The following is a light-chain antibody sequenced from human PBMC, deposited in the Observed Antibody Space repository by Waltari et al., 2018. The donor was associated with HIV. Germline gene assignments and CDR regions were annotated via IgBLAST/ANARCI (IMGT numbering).Light chain of an antibody. CDR2: SNN. V-gene: IGLV1-44*01. J-gene: IGLJ2*01. Sequence: QSVLTQPPSASGTPGQRVTISCSGSSSNIGSNTVNWYQQRPGTAPKLPIYSNNQRPSGVPDRFSGSKSGTSASLAISGLQSEDEADYYCAACDDSLNGVVFGGGTKLTVL. CDR1: SSNIGSNT. CDR3: AACDDSLNGVV.